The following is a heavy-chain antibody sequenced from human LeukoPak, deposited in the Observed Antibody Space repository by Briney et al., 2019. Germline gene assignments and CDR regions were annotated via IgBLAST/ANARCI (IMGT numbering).Heavy chain of an antibody. J-gene: IGHJ1*01. CDR2: ISYDGTET. CDR1: GFTFSSYA. D-gene: IGHD4-17*01. CDR3: AKVEDYGDYGPPKH. V-gene: IGHV3-30*18. Sequence: GGSLRLSCAASGFTFSSYAMSWVRQAPGKGLEWVAIISYDGTETHYADSVRGRFTISRDNSNNMLFLQMHSLREDDTATYYCAKVEDYGDYGPPKHWGQGTLVAVSS.